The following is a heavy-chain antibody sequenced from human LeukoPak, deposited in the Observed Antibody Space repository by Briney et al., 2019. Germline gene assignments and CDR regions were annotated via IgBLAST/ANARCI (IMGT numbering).Heavy chain of an antibody. CDR2: ISAYNGNT. D-gene: IGHD3-16*01. J-gene: IGHJ4*02. V-gene: IGHV1-18*01. CDR1: GYTFTSYG. CDR3: AKVRYRLAEAYIYY. Sequence: GASVTVSCKASGYTFTSYGISWVRQAPGQGREWMGWISAYNGNTNYAHKLQGRVTMTRNTSISTAYMELSRLRSDDTAVYYCAKVRYRLAEAYIYYCGEGTLVTVSS.